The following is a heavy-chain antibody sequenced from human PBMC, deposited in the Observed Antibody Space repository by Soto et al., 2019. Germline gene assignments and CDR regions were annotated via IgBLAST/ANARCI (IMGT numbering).Heavy chain of an antibody. J-gene: IGHJ6*03. Sequence: QVQLVQSGAEVKKPGASVKVSCKASGYTFTSYGISWVRQAPGQGLEWMGWISAYNCNTNYAQKLQGRVTMTTDTSTSTAYMELRSLRSDDTAVYYCARDRPIPVAYSSSWYRATKYYYYYMDVWGKGTTVTVSS. CDR2: ISAYNCNT. D-gene: IGHD6-13*01. CDR3: ARDRPIPVAYSSSWYRATKYYYYYMDV. V-gene: IGHV1-18*01. CDR1: GYTFTSYG.